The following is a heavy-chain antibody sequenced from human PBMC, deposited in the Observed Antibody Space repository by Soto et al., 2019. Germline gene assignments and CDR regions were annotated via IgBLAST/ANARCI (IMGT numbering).Heavy chain of an antibody. CDR3: ARAGTYDILTGYYEDY. V-gene: IGHV3-33*01. J-gene: IGHJ4*02. D-gene: IGHD3-9*01. CDR2: IWYDGSNK. CDR1: GFTFSSYG. Sequence: GGSLRLSCAASGFTFSSYGMHWVRQAPGKGLEWVAVIWYDGSNKYYADSVKGRFTISRDNSKNTLYLQMNSLRAEDTAVYYCARAGTYDILTGYYEDYWGQGTLVTVSS.